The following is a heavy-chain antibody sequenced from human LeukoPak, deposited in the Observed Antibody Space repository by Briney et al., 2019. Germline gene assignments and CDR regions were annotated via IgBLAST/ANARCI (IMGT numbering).Heavy chain of an antibody. CDR2: IYPHDSNT. V-gene: IGHV5-10-1*01. D-gene: IGHD5-12*01. Sequence: GESLKISCQASGYSFINYWIVWVRQVPGKGLEWMGIIYPHDSNTNYSPSFQGHVNISADKSISTVYLQWSSLKASDTAMYYCARGGRSGYDSNWFDPWGQGTLVTVSS. J-gene: IGHJ5*02. CDR1: GYSFINYW. CDR3: ARGGRSGYDSNWFDP.